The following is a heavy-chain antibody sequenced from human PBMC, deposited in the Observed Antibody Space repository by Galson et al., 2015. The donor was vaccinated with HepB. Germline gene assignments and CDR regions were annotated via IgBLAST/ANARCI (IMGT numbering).Heavy chain of an antibody. CDR1: GGTFSSYT. Sequence: SVKVSCKASGGTFSSYTISWVRQAPGQGLEWMGRIIPILGIANYAQKFQGRVTITADKSTSTAYMELSSLRSEDTAVYYCAGRGTTGTTSEGRYFDYWGQGTLVTVSS. CDR2: IIPILGIA. D-gene: IGHD1-1*01. V-gene: IGHV1-69*02. J-gene: IGHJ4*02. CDR3: AGRGTTGTTSEGRYFDY.